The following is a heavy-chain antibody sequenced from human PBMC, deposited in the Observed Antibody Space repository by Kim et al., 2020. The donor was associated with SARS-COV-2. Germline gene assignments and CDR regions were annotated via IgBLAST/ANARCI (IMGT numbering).Heavy chain of an antibody. CDR1: GFTFDDYA. CDR2: ISWNSGSI. J-gene: IGHJ4*02. V-gene: IGHV3-9*01. CDR3: AKDMEVGEVFGGKVL. D-gene: IGHD3-10*02. Sequence: GGSQRLSCAASGFTFDDYAMHWVRQAPGKGLEWVSGISWNSGSIGYADSVKGRFTISRDNAKNSLYLQMNSLRAEDTALYYCAKDMEVGEVFGGKVLWGQGTLVTVSS.